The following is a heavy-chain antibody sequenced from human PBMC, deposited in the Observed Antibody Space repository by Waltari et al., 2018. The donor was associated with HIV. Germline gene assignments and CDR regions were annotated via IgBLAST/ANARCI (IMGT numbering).Heavy chain of an antibody. Sequence: EVQLVESGGGLVQPGRSLRLSCAASGFTFDDYAMHWVRQAPGKDREWVLGISWNSGKIGYADNLNGRFTISRDNAKNSLYLQMNSLRFEDTALYYCAKAISRIGVTEYSFDYWGQGTLVTVSS. D-gene: IGHD6-19*01. CDR1: GFTFDDYA. J-gene: IGHJ4*02. CDR3: AKAISRIGVTEYSFDY. V-gene: IGHV3-9*01. CDR2: ISWNSGKI.